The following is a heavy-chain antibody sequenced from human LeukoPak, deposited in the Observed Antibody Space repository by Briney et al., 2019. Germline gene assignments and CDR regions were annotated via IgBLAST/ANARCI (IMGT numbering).Heavy chain of an antibody. V-gene: IGHV4-34*01. D-gene: IGHD6-19*01. Sequence: PSETLSLTCAVYGGSFSGYYWSWIRQPPGKGLEWIGEIYHSGSTNYNPSLKSRVTISVDKSKNQFSLKLSSVTAADTAVYYCAREMAVAGNFDYWGQGTLVTVSS. CDR2: IYHSGST. CDR1: GGSFSGYY. CDR3: AREMAVAGNFDY. J-gene: IGHJ4*02.